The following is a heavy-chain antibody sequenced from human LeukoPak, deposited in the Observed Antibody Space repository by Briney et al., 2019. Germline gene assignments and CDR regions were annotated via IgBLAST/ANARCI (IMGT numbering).Heavy chain of an antibody. D-gene: IGHD2-21*01. CDR2: ISGSSTYT. CDR1: GFTFSDYY. Sequence: GGSLRLSCAASGFTFSDYYMSWIRQAPGKGLEWVSYISGSSTYTNYADSVKGRFTISRDNAKNSLYLQMNSLKADDTAVYYCGSIPKSWGQGTLVTVSS. CDR3: GSIPKS. V-gene: IGHV3-11*03. J-gene: IGHJ4*02.